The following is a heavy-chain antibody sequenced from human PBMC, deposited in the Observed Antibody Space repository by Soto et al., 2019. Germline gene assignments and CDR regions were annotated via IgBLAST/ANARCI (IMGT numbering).Heavy chain of an antibody. CDR3: AGQRAIVVVVAAHGDGAGKDV. D-gene: IGHD2-15*01. V-gene: IGHV5-10-1*01. CDR1: GYSFTSYW. J-gene: IGHJ6*04. Sequence: PGESLKISCKGSGYSFTSYWISWVRQMPGKGLEWMGRIDPSDSYTNYSPSFQGHVTISADKSISTAYLQWSSLKASDTAMYYCAGQRAIVVVVAAHGDGAGKDVWGKGTTVTVSS. CDR2: IDPSDSYT.